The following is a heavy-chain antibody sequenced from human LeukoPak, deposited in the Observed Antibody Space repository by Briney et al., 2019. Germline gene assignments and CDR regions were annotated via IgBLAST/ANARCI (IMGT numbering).Heavy chain of an antibody. CDR1: GFTFSNYA. Sequence: GGSLRLSCAASGFTFSNYAMSWVRQAPGKGLDWVSAISGSGGSTHYADSVKGRFTISRDNSKDTLYLEMNSLRAEDTAVYYCAKVKRAHSSGWYDYWGQGTLVTVSS. V-gene: IGHV3-23*01. CDR2: ISGSGGST. CDR3: AKVKRAHSSGWYDY. J-gene: IGHJ4*02. D-gene: IGHD6-19*01.